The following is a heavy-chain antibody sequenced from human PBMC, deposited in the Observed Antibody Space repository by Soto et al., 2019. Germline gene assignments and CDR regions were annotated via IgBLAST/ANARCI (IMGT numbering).Heavy chain of an antibody. Sequence: GGSLRLSCAASGFTFSIFAIHWVRQAPGKGLEWVAVTSYDGSEKYYADSVKGRFTISRDNSKNTLFLQMNSLRFEDTAFFFFARDGLRAPRGALDVWGQGTTVTV. D-gene: IGHD3-10*01. V-gene: IGHV3-30-3*01. J-gene: IGHJ6*02. CDR3: ARDGLRAPRGALDV. CDR2: TSYDGSEK. CDR1: GFTFSIFA.